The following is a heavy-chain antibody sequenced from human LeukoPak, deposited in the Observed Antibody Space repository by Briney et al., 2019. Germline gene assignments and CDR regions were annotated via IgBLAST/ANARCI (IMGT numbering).Heavy chain of an antibody. Sequence: GASVKVSCKTSGYTFTNYGISWVRQAPGQGLEWMGWMNPNSGNTGFAQKFQGRVTMTRNTSISTAYMELSSLTSEDTAVYYCARTLEWEVLGDYWGQGTLVTVSS. CDR1: GYTFTNYG. CDR2: MNPNSGNT. J-gene: IGHJ4*02. D-gene: IGHD1-26*01. CDR3: ARTLEWEVLGDY. V-gene: IGHV1-8*02.